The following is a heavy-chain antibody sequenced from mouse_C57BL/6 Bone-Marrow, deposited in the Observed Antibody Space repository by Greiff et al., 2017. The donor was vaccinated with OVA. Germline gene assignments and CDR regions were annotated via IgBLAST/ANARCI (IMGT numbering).Heavy chain of an antibody. CDR3: TTGRDGYPYYFDY. CDR2: IDPENGDT. D-gene: IGHD2-3*01. Sequence: VHVKQSGAELVRPGASVKLSCTASGFNIKDDYMHWVKQRPEQGLEWIGWIDPENGDTEYASKFQGKATITADTSSNTAYLQLSSLTSEDTAVYYCTTGRDGYPYYFDYWGQGTTLTVSS. V-gene: IGHV14-4*01. J-gene: IGHJ2*01. CDR1: GFNIKDDY.